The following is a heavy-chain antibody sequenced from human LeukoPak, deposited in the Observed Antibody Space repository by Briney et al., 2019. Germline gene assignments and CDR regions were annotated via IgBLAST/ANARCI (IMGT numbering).Heavy chain of an antibody. CDR1: GLPLSSYA. D-gene: IGHD3-10*01. CDR2: ISYDGSKN. Sequence: PGGSLRLSCAASGLPLSSYAMHWVRQAPGKGLEWVAVISYDGSKNYYADSVKGRFTISRDNSKNTLYLQMNSLRAEDTAVYYCARDWSYYGSGSFRFDYWGQGTLVTVSS. V-gene: IGHV3-30-3*01. CDR3: ARDWSYYGSGSFRFDY. J-gene: IGHJ4*02.